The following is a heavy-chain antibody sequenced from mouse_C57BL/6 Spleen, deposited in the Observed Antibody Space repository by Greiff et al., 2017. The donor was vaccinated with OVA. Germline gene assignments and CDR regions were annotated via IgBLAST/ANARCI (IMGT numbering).Heavy chain of an antibody. CDR3: ARREVWYYAMDY. Sequence: QVQLQQSGAELVKPGASVKLSCTASGYTFTEYTIHWVKQRSGQGLEWIGWFYPGSGSIKYNEKFKDKATLTADKSSSTVYMERSRLTSEDSAVYLCARREVWYYAMDYWGQGTSVTVSS. CDR1: GYTFTEYT. CDR2: FYPGSGSI. J-gene: IGHJ4*01. V-gene: IGHV1-62-2*01.